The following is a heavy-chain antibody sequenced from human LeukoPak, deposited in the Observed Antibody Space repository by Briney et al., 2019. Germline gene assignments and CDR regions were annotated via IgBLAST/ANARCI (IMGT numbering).Heavy chain of an antibody. CDR1: GGSFSGYY. CDR3: ARDQYYGSGYYFDY. Sequence: SETLSLTCAVYGGSFSGYYWNWIRQPPGKGLEWIGEINHSGSTNYNPSLKSRVIISVDTSKNQFSLKLSSVTAADTAVYYCARDQYYGSGYYFDYWGQGTLVTVSS. V-gene: IGHV4-34*01. D-gene: IGHD3-10*01. J-gene: IGHJ4*02. CDR2: INHSGST.